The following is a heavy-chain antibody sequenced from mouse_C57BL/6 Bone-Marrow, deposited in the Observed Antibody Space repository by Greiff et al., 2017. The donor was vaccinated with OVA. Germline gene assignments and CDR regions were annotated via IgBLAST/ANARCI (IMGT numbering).Heavy chain of an antibody. D-gene: IGHD1-1*01. CDR3: ARWITTVADLYFDV. V-gene: IGHV1-76*01. CDR1: GYTFTDYY. Sequence: QVQLQQSGAELVRPGASVKLSCKASGYTFTDYYINWVKQRPGQGLEWIARIYPGSGNTYYNEKFKGKATLTAEKSSSTAYMQLSSLTSEDSAVYFCARWITTVADLYFDVWGTGTTVTVSS. J-gene: IGHJ1*03. CDR2: IYPGSGNT.